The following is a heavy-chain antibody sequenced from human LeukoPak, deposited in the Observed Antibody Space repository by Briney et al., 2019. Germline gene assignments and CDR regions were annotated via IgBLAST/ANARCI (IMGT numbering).Heavy chain of an antibody. V-gene: IGHV3-30*18. Sequence: GRSLRLSCAASGFTFSSYGMHWVRQAPGKGLEWVAAMSYDGSTKYYTDSVKGRFTISRDNSKNTLYLQMNSLRAEDTAVYYCVKDSLGRPSYFDYWGQGTLVTVSS. J-gene: IGHJ4*02. CDR1: GFTFSSYG. CDR2: MSYDGSTK. CDR3: VKDSLGRPSYFDY.